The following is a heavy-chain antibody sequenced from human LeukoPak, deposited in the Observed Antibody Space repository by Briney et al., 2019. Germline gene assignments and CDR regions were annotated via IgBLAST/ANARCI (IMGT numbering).Heavy chain of an antibody. V-gene: IGHV4-4*07. CDR2: IFASGST. J-gene: IGHJ4*02. Sequence: SETLSLTCTVSGGSISNYYWSWIRQPAGKGLEWIGRIFASGSTNYNPSLKSRVTMSVDTSKNQFSLRLSSVTAADTAVYYCARGDCSNGVCYSGGGDYWGQGTLVTVSS. CDR3: ARGDCSNGVCYSGGGDY. CDR1: GGSISNYY. D-gene: IGHD2-8*01.